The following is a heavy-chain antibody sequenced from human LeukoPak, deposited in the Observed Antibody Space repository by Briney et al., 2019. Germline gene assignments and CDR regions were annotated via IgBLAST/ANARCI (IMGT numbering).Heavy chain of an antibody. CDR3: ASRTWVGEAAGTRGYFYYYMDV. J-gene: IGHJ6*03. CDR2: IIPIFGTA. Sequence: GASVKVSCKASGGTFSSYAISWVRQAPGQGLEWMGGIIPIFGTANYAQKFQGRVTITADKSTSTAYMELSNLRSEDTAIYYCASRTWVGEAAGTRGYFYYYMDVWGKGTTVTVSS. V-gene: IGHV1-69*06. D-gene: IGHD6-13*01. CDR1: GGTFSSYA.